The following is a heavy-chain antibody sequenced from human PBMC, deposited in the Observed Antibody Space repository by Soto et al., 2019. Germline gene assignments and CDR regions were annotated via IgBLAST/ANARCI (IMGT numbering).Heavy chain of an antibody. CDR2: INHSGST. V-gene: IGHV4-34*01. CDR3: ARGSPGRFDY. CDR1: GGSFSGYY. Sequence: PSETLSLTCAVYGGSFSGYYWSWIRQPPGKGLEWIGEINHSGSTNYNPSLKSRVTISVDTSKDQFSLKLSSVTAADTAVYYCARGSPGRFDYWGQRTLVTVS. J-gene: IGHJ4*02. D-gene: IGHD1-26*01.